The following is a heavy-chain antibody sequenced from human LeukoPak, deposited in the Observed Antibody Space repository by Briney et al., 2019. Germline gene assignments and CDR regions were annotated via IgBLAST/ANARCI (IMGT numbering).Heavy chain of an antibody. D-gene: IGHD3-22*01. J-gene: IGHJ4*02. CDR1: GFIFSNYA. Sequence: GRSLRLSCTASGFIFSNYAMHWVRQAPGKGLEWVALISYHGSNRFYADSVKGRFTISRDNSKNTLYLQMNSLRAEDTAVYYCAKDRGRGTMIVVVITKSAFDYWGQGTLVTVSS. CDR3: AKDRGRGTMIVVVITKSAFDY. V-gene: IGHV3-30*04. CDR2: ISYHGSNR.